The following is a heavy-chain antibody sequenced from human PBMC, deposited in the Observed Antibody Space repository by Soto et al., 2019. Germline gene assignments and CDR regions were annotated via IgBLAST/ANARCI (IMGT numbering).Heavy chain of an antibody. D-gene: IGHD3-3*01. CDR1: GFSLNTRGVG. CDR3: AHRIAIFGVWGGWFDP. J-gene: IGHJ5*02. CDR2: IYWDGDK. V-gene: IGHV2-5*02. Sequence: QITLKESGPPLVRPTQTLTLTCTFSGFSLNTRGVGVAWIRQPPGKALEWLALIYWDGDKHYSPSLKSRLTNTKDTSKNEVVLTMTNMDPVDTGIYYWAHRIAIFGVWGGWFDPWGQGALVTVSS.